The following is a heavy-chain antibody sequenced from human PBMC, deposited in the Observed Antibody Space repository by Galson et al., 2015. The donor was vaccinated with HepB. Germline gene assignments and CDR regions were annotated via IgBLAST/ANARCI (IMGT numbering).Heavy chain of an antibody. V-gene: IGHV3-21*01. Sequence: SLRLSCAASGFTFSSYSMNWVRQAPGKGLEWVSSISSSSSYIYYADSVKGRFTISRDNAKNSLYLQMNSLRAKDTAVYYCARVCRITIFGVVITYFDYWGQGTLVTVSS. CDR2: ISSSSSYI. CDR1: GFTFSSYS. J-gene: IGHJ4*02. CDR3: ARVCRITIFGVVITYFDY. D-gene: IGHD3-3*01.